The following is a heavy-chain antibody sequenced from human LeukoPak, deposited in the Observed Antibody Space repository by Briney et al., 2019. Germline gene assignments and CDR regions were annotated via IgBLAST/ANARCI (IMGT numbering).Heavy chain of an antibody. J-gene: IGHJ4*02. CDR3: ARLKFDVLTGYYEALDY. V-gene: IGHV4-59*08. Sequence: SETLSLTCTVSGDSLINFYWSWIRQPPGKGLEWIGYINYSGTTNYNPSLKSRVTMSVDTSKNQFSLKLRSVTAADTAVYYCARLKFDVLTGYYEALDYWGQGTLVTVSS. CDR1: GDSLINFY. D-gene: IGHD3-9*01. CDR2: INYSGTT.